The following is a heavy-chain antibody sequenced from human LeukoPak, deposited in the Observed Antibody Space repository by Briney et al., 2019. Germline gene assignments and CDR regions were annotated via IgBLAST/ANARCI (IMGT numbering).Heavy chain of an antibody. J-gene: IGHJ6*03. CDR3: AGGSTVTTELVYYYYYMDV. Sequence: PSETLSLTCTVSGASVSGSPYYWGWIRQPPGTGLEWIGSIYSSGSTYYNASLQSRVTMSVDTSKNQFSLKLSSVTAADTAVYYCAGGSTVTTELVYYYYYMDVWGKGTTVTISS. D-gene: IGHD4-17*01. CDR1: GASVSGSPYY. CDR2: IYSSGST. V-gene: IGHV4-39*07.